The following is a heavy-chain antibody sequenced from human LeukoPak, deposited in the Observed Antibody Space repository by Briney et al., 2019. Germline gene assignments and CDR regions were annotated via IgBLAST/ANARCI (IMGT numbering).Heavy chain of an antibody. CDR2: ISSSSSTI. Sequence: PGGSLRLSCAASGFTFSSYNMNWVRQAPGKGLEWVSYISSSSSTIYYADSVKGRFTISRDNAKNSLYLQMNSLRDEDTAVYYCARTRTYSYDSSGHYYPTHFDYWGQGTLVTVSS. V-gene: IGHV3-48*02. D-gene: IGHD3-22*01. CDR1: GFTFSSYN. J-gene: IGHJ4*02. CDR3: ARTRTYSYDSSGHYYPTHFDY.